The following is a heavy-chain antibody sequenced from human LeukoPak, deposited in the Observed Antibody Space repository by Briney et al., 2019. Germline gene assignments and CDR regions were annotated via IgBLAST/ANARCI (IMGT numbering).Heavy chain of an antibody. CDR1: GFTFSYYW. J-gene: IGHJ4*02. V-gene: IGHV3-74*01. D-gene: IGHD6-6*01. CDR2: INTDGGST. CDR3: ARATGATSSSGSYRF. Sequence: GGSLRLSCAASGFTFSYYWMDWVRQAPGKGLVWVSRINTDGGSTSYADSVKGRFTISRDNAKNTLYLQMNSLGAEDTAVYFCARATGATSSSGSYRFWGQGTLVTVSS.